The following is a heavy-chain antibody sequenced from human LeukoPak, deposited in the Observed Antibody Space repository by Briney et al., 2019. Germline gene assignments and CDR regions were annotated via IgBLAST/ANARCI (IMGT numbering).Heavy chain of an antibody. Sequence: GGSLRLSCAASGFTFSSYSMNWVRQAPGKGLEGVSRISWNSGSVDYADSVKGGFTISRDNAKTSLYLQMNSLRAEDTALYYCAKGLGVRGVIIGDYYYYYMDVWGKGTTVTISS. D-gene: IGHD3-10*01. V-gene: IGHV3-9*01. CDR3: AKGLGVRGVIIGDYYYYYMDV. CDR2: ISWNSGSV. CDR1: GFTFSSYS. J-gene: IGHJ6*03.